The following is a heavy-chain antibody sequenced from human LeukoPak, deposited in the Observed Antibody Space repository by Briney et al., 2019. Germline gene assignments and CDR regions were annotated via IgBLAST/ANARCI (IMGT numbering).Heavy chain of an antibody. CDR1: GGSISSYY. Sequence: PSETLSLTCTVSGGSISSYYWSWIRQPPGKGLEWIGYIYYSGSTNYNPSLKSRVTISVDTSKNQFSLKLSSVTAADTAVYYCARAHYYDSSGYYSGLFDYWGQGTLVTVSS. J-gene: IGHJ4*02. CDR3: ARAHYYDSSGYYSGLFDY. V-gene: IGHV4-59*01. CDR2: IYYSGST. D-gene: IGHD3-22*01.